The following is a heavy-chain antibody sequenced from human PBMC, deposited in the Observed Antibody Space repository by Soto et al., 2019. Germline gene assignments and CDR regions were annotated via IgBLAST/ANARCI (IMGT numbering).Heavy chain of an antibody. CDR1: GFTFSSYA. V-gene: IGHV3-23*01. J-gene: IGHJ3*02. CDR2: ISGSGGST. CDR3: AKDLRIAMIVNAFDI. D-gene: IGHD3-22*01. Sequence: GESLKISCAASGFTFSSYAMSWVRQAPGKGLEWVSAISGSGGSTYYADSVKGRFTISRDNSKNTLYLQMNSLRAEDTAVYDSAKDLRIAMIVNAFDIWGQGTMVTVSS.